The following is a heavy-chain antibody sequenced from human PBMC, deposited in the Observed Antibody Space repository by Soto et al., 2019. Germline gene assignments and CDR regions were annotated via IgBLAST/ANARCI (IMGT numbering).Heavy chain of an antibody. V-gene: IGHV4-31*03. CDR1: GGSISSGGYY. Sequence: SETLSLTCTVSGGSISSGGYYWNWIRQHPGKGLEWIGYIYYSGSTYYNPSLKSRVTISVDTSKNQFSLKLSSVTAADTAVYYCARVWGGAFDFWGQGTMVTVSS. D-gene: IGHD1-26*01. J-gene: IGHJ3*01. CDR2: IYYSGST. CDR3: ARVWGGAFDF.